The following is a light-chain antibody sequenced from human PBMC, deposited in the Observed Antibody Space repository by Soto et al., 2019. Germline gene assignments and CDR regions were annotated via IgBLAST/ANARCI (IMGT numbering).Light chain of an antibody. Sequence: QSVLTQPASVSGSPGQSLTISCTGTNSDVGAYYYVSWYQHQPGKAPKVMIYEVSNRPSGVSNRFSGSKFGNTASLTISGLQAEDEADYYCAAWDDSLSGWVFGGGTKVTVL. J-gene: IGLJ3*02. CDR2: EVS. CDR3: AAWDDSLSGWV. V-gene: IGLV2-14*01. CDR1: NSDVGAYYY.